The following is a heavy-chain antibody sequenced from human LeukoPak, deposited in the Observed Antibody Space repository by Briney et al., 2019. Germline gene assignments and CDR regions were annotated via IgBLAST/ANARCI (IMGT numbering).Heavy chain of an antibody. Sequence: PSETLSLTCNVSGDSITGDYWRWIRQSPGKGLEWIGYINYGGNSDYNPSLNSRVTISVNRSKKQVSLKMRSMTAADTAVYYCARLDCISNTCSNYWAPGALVTVSS. J-gene: IGHJ4*02. CDR3: ARLDCISNTCSNY. D-gene: IGHD2-8*01. CDR2: INYGGNS. CDR1: GDSITGDY. V-gene: IGHV4-59*08.